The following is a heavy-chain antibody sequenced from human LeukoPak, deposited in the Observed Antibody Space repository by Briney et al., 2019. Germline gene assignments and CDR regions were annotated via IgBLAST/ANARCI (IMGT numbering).Heavy chain of an antibody. J-gene: IGHJ6*02. CDR2: ISAYNGNT. Sequence: GASVKVSCKASGYTFTSYGISWVRQAPGQGLEWMGWISAYNGNTNYAQKFQGRVTMTTDTSTSTAYMELRSLRSDDTAVYYCARDGTWIQLWLSYYYYGMDVWGQGTTVTVSS. V-gene: IGHV1-18*01. CDR3: ARDGTWIQLWLSYYYYGMDV. CDR1: GYTFTSYG. D-gene: IGHD5-18*01.